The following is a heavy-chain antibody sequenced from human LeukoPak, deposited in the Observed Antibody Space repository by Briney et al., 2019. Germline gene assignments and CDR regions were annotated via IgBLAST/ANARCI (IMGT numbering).Heavy chain of an antibody. J-gene: IGHJ6*04. D-gene: IGHD5-18*01. CDR3: ARDSVVDTGGYYGMDV. CDR2: IIPIFGTA. Sequence: SVKVSCKASGGTFSSYAISWVRQAPGQGLEWMGGIIPIFGTANYAQKFQGRVTITADKSTGTAYMELSSLRSEDTAVYYCARDSVVDTGGYYGMDVWDKGTTVTVSS. CDR1: GGTFSSYA. V-gene: IGHV1-69*06.